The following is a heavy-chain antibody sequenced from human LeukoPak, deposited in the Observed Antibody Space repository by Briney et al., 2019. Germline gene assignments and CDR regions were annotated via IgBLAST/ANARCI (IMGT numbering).Heavy chain of an antibody. V-gene: IGHV3-7*01. CDR2: IKQDGSEK. CDR3: AKGGRGNGEVY. J-gene: IGHJ4*02. D-gene: IGHD2-8*01. Sequence: GGSLRLSYAESGFTDKTFWMGWVRQAPGKGLEWVANIKQDGSEKNYVDSVKGRFTISRDNAKSSLFLQMNDLRAEDTAVYYCAKGGRGNGEVYWGQGTLVTVSS. CDR1: GFTDKTFW.